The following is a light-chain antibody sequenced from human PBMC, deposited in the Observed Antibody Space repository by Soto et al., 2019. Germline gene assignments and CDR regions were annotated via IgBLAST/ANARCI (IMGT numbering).Light chain of an antibody. Sequence: QSVLTQPPCVSWSPGQSVTISCTATTTDIDNYDSVSWYQQAPGTAPKLIIYDVNNRPSGAPDRFSGSTSGNTASLTISGLQAEDETDYFCSLYSSNGSLIFGPGTKAPS. J-gene: IGLJ1*01. CDR2: DVN. V-gene: IGLV2-18*01. CDR1: TTDIDNYDS. CDR3: SLYSSNGSLI.